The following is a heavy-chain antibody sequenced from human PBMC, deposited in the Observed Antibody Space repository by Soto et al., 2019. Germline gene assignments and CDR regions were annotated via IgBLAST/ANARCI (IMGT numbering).Heavy chain of an antibody. J-gene: IGHJ3*02. CDR2: IIPIFGTA. V-gene: IGHV1-69*13. Sequence: SVKVSCKASGGTFSSYAISWVLQAPGQGLEWMGGIIPIFGTANYAQKFQGRVTITADESTSTAYMELSSLRSEDTAVYYCAGGNHPHGAFDIWGQGTMVTVSS. D-gene: IGHD1-26*01. CDR1: GGTFSSYA. CDR3: AGGNHPHGAFDI.